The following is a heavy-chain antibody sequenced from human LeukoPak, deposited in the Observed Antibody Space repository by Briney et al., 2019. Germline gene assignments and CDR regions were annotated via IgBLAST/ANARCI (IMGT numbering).Heavy chain of an antibody. D-gene: IGHD6-19*01. J-gene: IGHJ4*02. CDR2: ISGSGGST. V-gene: IGHV3-23*01. CDR3: AKSGIAVVTDY. Sequence: GGSLRLSCAASGFTFSSYAMSWVRQAPGKGLEWVSAISGSGGSTYYADSVKGRVTISRDNSKNTLNLQMNSLRAEDTAVYYCAKSGIAVVTDYWGQGTLVTVSS. CDR1: GFTFSSYA.